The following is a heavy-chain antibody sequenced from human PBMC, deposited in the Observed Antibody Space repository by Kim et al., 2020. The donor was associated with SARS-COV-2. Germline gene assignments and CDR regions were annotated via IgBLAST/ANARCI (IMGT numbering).Heavy chain of an antibody. CDR3: ARARTMVRGVYFDY. D-gene: IGHD3-10*01. V-gene: IGHV3-11*01. Sequence: ADSVKGRFTISRDNAKNSLYLQMNSLRAEDMAVYYCARARTMVRGVYFDYWGQGTLVTVSS. J-gene: IGHJ4*02.